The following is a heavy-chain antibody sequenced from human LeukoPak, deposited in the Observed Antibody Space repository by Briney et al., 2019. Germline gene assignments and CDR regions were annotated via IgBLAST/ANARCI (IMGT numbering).Heavy chain of an antibody. CDR3: AKDGVAPGSSGDFFDY. CDR1: GFIFSSYA. J-gene: IGHJ4*02. D-gene: IGHD3-10*01. CDR2: IIRSGDRT. Sequence: GGSLRLSCAASGFIFSSYAMGWVRQAPGKGLEWVSTIIRSGDRTSYAESVKGRFTISRDNSKNTLYLQMNSLRAEDTAVYYCAKDGVAPGSSGDFFDYWGQGTLVTVSS. V-gene: IGHV3-23*01.